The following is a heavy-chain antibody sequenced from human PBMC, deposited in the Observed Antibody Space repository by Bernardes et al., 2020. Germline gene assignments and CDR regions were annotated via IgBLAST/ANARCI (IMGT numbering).Heavy chain of an antibody. V-gene: IGHV3-48*01. CDR3: AREAAAGTLDY. CDR2: ISSSSSTI. D-gene: IGHD6-13*01. J-gene: IGHJ4*02. CDR1: GFTFSSYS. Sequence: GRSLRVSCAASGFTFSSYSMNWVRQAPGKGLEWVSYISSSSSTIYYADSVKGRFTISRDNAKNSLYLQMNSLRAEDTAVYYCAREAAAGTLDYWGQGTLVTVSS.